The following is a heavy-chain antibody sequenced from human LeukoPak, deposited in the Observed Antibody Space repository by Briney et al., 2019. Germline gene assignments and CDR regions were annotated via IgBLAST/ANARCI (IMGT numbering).Heavy chain of an antibody. CDR3: ARYSSGWYGGFDY. D-gene: IGHD6-19*01. V-gene: IGHV4-59*01. CDR2: MYYSGST. J-gene: IGHJ4*02. Sequence: SETLSLTCTVSGGSISSYYWSWVRQPPGKGLEWIGYMYYSGSTNYNPPLKSRVTISVDTSKNQFSLKLSSVTAADTAVYYCARYSSGWYGGFDYWGQGTLVTVSS. CDR1: GGSISSYY.